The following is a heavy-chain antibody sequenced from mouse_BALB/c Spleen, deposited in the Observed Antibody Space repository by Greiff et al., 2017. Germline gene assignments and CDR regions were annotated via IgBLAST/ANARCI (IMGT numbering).Heavy chain of an antibody. D-gene: IGHD2-2*01. CDR1: GFTFSSFG. J-gene: IGHJ3*01. CDR2: ISSGSSTI. CDR3: ARSYYGYGAWFAY. Sequence: DVMLVESGGGLVQPGGSRKLSCAASGFTFSSFGMHWVRQAPEKGLEWVAYISSGSSTIYYADTVKGRFTISRDNPKNTLFLQMTSLRSEDTAMYYCARSYYGYGAWFAYWGQGTLVTVSA. V-gene: IGHV5-17*02.